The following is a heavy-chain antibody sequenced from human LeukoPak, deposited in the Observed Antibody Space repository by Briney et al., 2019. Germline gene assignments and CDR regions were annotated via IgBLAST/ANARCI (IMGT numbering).Heavy chain of an antibody. V-gene: IGHV1-46*01. CDR2: INPSGGST. J-gene: IGHJ3*02. D-gene: IGHD4-23*01. CDR3: ARAGNDAFDI. Sequence: ASVKVSCKASGYTFTSYYMHWVRQAPGQGLEWMGIINPSGGSTSYAQKFQGRVTMTRDTSTSTAYMELRSLRSDDTAVYYCARAGNDAFDIWGQGTMVTVSS. CDR1: GYTFTSYY.